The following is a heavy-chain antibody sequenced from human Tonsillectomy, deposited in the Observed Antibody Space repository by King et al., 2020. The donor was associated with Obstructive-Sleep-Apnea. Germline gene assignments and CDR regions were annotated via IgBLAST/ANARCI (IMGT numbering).Heavy chain of an antibody. D-gene: IGHD3/OR15-3a*01. J-gene: IGHJ4*02. V-gene: IGHV3-30*04. Sequence: VQLVESGGGVVQPGRSLRLSCAASGFTFSSYAMHWVRQAPGKGREWVAVISYDGSNKYYADSVKGRFTISRDNSKNTLYLQMNSLRAVDTAVYYCARVSDTVTGYYTGGNYYYDCCDEGTVVTVSS. CDR2: ISYDGSNK. CDR1: GFTFSSYA. CDR3: ARVSDTVTGYYTGGNYYYDC.